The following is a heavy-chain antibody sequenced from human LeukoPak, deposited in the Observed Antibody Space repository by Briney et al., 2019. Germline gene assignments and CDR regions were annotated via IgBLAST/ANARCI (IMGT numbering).Heavy chain of an antibody. D-gene: IGHD3-10*01. CDR2: IKSKTDRGTT. V-gene: IGHV3-15*01. J-gene: IGHJ3*02. CDR1: GFTFSNAW. Sequence: GGSLRLSCAASGFTFSNAWMSWVRQAPGKGLEWVGRIKSKTDRGTTDYAAPVKGRFTISRDDSRNTLYLQMNSLITDDTAVYYCTSKIGGWSAFDIWGQGTMVTVSS. CDR3: TSKIGGWSAFDI.